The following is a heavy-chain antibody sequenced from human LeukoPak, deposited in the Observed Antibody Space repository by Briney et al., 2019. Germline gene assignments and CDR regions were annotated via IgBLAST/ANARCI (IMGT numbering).Heavy chain of an antibody. CDR2: LYYSGSA. CDR3: ARGTMRVGP. V-gene: IGHV4-59*07. CDR1: GGSISGYY. D-gene: IGHD3-22*01. J-gene: IGHJ5*02. Sequence: ADTLSLTCTVSGGSISGYYWSWIRQPPGKGLEWIGYLYYSGSANYNPSLKSRVTISVDTSKNQFSLKLSSVTAADTAVYYCARGTMRVGPWGQGTLVTVFS.